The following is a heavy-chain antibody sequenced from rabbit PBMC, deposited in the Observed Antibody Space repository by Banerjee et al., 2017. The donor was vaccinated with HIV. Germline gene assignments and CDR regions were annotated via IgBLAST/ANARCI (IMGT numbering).Heavy chain of an antibody. J-gene: IGHJ3*01. CDR1: GFSFSSSYW. CDR2: IYAGSSGST. D-gene: IGHD6-1*01. CDR3: ARGRYIYNYAGDTYATRLDL. Sequence: QEQLEESGGDLVKPEGSLTLTCTASGFSFSSSYWICWVRQAPGKGLEWIACIYAGSSGSTYYASWAKGRFTISKTSSTTVTLQMTSLTAADTATYFCARGRYIYNYAGDTYATRLDLWGPGTLVTV. V-gene: IGHV1S45*01.